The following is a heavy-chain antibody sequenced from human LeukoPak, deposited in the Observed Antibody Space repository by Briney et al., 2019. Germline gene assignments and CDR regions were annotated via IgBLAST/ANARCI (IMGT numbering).Heavy chain of an antibody. CDR3: ARDPPSFHH. CDR2: ISSSGSYI. V-gene: IGHV3-21*01. J-gene: IGHJ1*01. CDR1: GFSFNTFA. Sequence: GGSLRLSCVASGFSFNTFALTWVRQAPGKGLEWVSSISSSGSYIYYADSVKGRFTISRDNAKNSLFLQMNSLRAEDTALYYCARDPPSFHHWGQGTLVTVSS.